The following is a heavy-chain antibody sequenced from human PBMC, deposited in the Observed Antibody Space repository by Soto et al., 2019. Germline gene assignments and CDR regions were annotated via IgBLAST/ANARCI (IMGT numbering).Heavy chain of an antibody. V-gene: IGHV4-4*07. CDR1: GGSITSYY. D-gene: IGHD2-2*01. J-gene: IGHJ6*02. Sequence: SETLSLTCTVSGGSITSYYWSWIRQPAEKRLEWIGRISTSGSSNYNPSLKSRLTMSVDTSNNQFSLELSSVTAADTAVYYCAREDCSGTSCYEGGMDVWGQGTTVTVSS. CDR2: ISTSGSS. CDR3: AREDCSGTSCYEGGMDV.